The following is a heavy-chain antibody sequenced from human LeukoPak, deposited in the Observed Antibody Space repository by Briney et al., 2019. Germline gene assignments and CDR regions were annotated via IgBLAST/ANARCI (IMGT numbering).Heavy chain of an antibody. J-gene: IGHJ6*03. D-gene: IGHD1-1*01. CDR3: ARVEATTGRNYYYYYMDV. Sequence: GGSLRLSCGASGFYFSGYSMNWVRQAPGKGLEWVSSINSGSTYMYYADSVKGRFTISRDNAKNSLHLQMDSLRAEDTAVYFCARVEATTGRNYYYYYMDVWGKGTTVIVSS. CDR1: GFYFSGYS. CDR2: INSGSTYM. V-gene: IGHV3-21*01.